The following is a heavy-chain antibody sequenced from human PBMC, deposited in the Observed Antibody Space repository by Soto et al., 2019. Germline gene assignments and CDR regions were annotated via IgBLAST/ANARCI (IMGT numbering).Heavy chain of an antibody. CDR1: GFSLSTSGVG. Sequence: SGPTLVNPTQTLTLTCTFSGFSLSTSGVGVGWIRQPPGKALEWLALIDWDDDKYYSTSLKTRLTISKDTSKNQVVLTMTNMDPVDTATYYCAREITMVRGTYGMDVWGQGTTVTVSS. J-gene: IGHJ6*02. D-gene: IGHD3-10*01. V-gene: IGHV2-70*12. CDR2: IDWDDDK. CDR3: AREITMVRGTYGMDV.